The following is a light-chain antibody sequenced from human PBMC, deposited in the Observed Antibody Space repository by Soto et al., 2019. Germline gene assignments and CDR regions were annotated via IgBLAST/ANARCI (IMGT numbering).Light chain of an antibody. CDR2: GAS. J-gene: IGKJ2*01. CDR3: LQYTNWPYT. V-gene: IGKV3-15*01. CDR1: QSVGSN. Sequence: EIVMTQSPATLSVSPGERASLSCRASQSVGSNLAWYQQTAGQASRLLIYGASTRAPGLPARFSGSGSGTEFTLTTRSQQSEDFAVCSCLQYTNWPYTFGQGTKLEIK.